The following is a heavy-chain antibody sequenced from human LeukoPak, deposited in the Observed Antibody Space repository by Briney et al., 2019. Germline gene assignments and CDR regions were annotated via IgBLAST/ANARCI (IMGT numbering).Heavy chain of an antibody. CDR3: ARFGYSHGYGWGGGYYYYYYMDV. J-gene: IGHJ6*03. Sequence: GGSLRLSCVSGFTFSNYWMTWVRQAPGKGLEWVANIQQDGSEKYYVDSVKGRFTIFRDNAKNSVYLQMNSLRAEDTAVYYCARFGYSHGYGWGGGYYYYYYMDVWGKGTTVTVSS. CDR2: IQQDGSEK. D-gene: IGHD5-18*01. V-gene: IGHV3-7*01. CDR1: GFTFSNYW.